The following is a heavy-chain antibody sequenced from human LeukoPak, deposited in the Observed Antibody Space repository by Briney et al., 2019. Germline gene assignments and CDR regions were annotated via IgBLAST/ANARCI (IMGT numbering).Heavy chain of an antibody. CDR2: INHSGST. CDR3: ARERHSSGPDY. Sequence: PSETLSLTCAVYGGSFSGYYWSWIRQPPGKGLGWIGEINHSGSTNYNPSLKSRVTISVDTSKNQLSLKLSSVTAADTAVYYCARERHSSGPDYWGQGTLVTVSS. D-gene: IGHD6-25*01. J-gene: IGHJ4*02. CDR1: GGSFSGYY. V-gene: IGHV4-34*01.